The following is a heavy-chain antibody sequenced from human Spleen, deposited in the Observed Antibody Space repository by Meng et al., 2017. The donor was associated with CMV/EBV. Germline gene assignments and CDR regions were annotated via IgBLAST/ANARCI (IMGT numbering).Heavy chain of an antibody. V-gene: IGHV1-2*02. CDR1: EYTFTGYY. CDR2: INPYSGDT. Sequence: ACKSSEYTFTGYYLYWLRQAPGQGLEWMGWINPYSGDTYYSQKFQGRVTMTRDTSISTAYMDLSRLTSDDTAVYYCARGSVSAPPGYWGQGTLVTVSS. CDR3: ARGSVSAPPGY. J-gene: IGHJ4*02. D-gene: IGHD2-15*01.